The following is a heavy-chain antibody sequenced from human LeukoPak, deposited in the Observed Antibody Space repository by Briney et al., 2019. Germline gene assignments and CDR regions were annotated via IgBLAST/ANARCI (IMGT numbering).Heavy chain of an antibody. D-gene: IGHD6-19*01. CDR3: ARGTSNGWDYYFDS. V-gene: IGHV4-39*07. CDR1: GGSIRRADYY. CDR2: IYHSGST. J-gene: IGHJ4*02. Sequence: PSETLSLTCTVSGGSIRRADYYWGWIRQSPGKGLEWIGNIYHSGSTYYNPSLQSRVTKSVDTSKNQFSLNLSSVTAADTAVYFCARGTSNGWDYYFDSWGQGTQVTVSS.